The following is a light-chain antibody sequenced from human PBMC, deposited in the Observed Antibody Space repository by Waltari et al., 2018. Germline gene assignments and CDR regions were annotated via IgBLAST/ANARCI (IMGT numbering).Light chain of an antibody. CDR1: SGPVPTSYY. Sequence: QTVVTQEPSFSVSPGGTVTLTCGLTSGPVPTSYYPSWYQQTPGQAPRTLIYSTNTRSSGVPDRFSGSILGNKAALTITGAQADDECGYYCALYMGSGISVLGGGTKLTVL. J-gene: IGLJ2*01. V-gene: IGLV8-61*01. CDR2: STN. CDR3: ALYMGSGISV.